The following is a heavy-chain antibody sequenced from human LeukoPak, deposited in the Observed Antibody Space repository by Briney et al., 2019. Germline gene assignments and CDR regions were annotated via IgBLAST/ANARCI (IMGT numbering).Heavy chain of an antibody. J-gene: IGHJ4*02. Sequence: GGSLRLSCAASGFTFSSYAMSWVRQAPGKGLEWVSAISGSGGSTYYADSVKGRFTISRDNSKNTLYLQMNSLRAEDTAVYYCAKSRQLLWFGELQYYFDYWGQGTLVTVSS. CDR1: GFTFSSYA. V-gene: IGHV3-23*01. CDR2: ISGSGGST. D-gene: IGHD3-10*01. CDR3: AKSRQLLWFGELQYYFDY.